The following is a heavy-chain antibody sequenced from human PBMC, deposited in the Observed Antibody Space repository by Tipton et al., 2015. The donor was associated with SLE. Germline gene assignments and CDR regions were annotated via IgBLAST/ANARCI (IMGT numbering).Heavy chain of an antibody. D-gene: IGHD1-26*01. CDR2: IKQDGSEK. J-gene: IGHJ4*02. V-gene: IGHV3-7*03. CDR3: ARRSGSYDGGYCDY. Sequence: SLRLSCAASGFTFSSYWMSWVRQAPGKGLEWVANIKQDGSEKYYVDSVKGRFTISRDNAKNSLYLQMNSLRAGDTAVYYCARRSGSYDGGYCDYWGQGTLVTVSA. CDR1: GFTFSSYW.